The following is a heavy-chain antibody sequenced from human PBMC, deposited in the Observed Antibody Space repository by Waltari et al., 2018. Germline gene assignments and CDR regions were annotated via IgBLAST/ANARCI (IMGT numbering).Heavy chain of an antibody. V-gene: IGHV4-39*01. J-gene: IGHJ5*02. D-gene: IGHD3-3*01. Sequence: QLQLQESGPGLVKPSETLSLTCTVSGGSISSSSYYWGWIRQPPGKGLEWIGSIYYSGSTYYNPSLKSRVTISVDTSKNQFSLKLSSVTAADTAVYYCARHRTGRITIFGVVMNWFDPWGQGTLVTVSS. CDR3: ARHRTGRITIFGVVMNWFDP. CDR1: GGSISSSSYY. CDR2: IYYSGST.